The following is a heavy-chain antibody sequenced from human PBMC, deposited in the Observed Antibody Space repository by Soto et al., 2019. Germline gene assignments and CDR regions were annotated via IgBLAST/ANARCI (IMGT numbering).Heavy chain of an antibody. J-gene: IGHJ5*02. Sequence: SAQVSVRASGYTLTGYYMHWVRQAPGQGLEWMGWINPNSGGTNYAQKFQGWVTMTRDTSISTAYMELSRLRSDDTAVYYCARGPYCSGGSCYSHWFDPWGQGTLVTVSS. V-gene: IGHV1-2*04. CDR1: GYTLTGYY. CDR2: INPNSGGT. D-gene: IGHD2-15*01. CDR3: ARGPYCSGGSCYSHWFDP.